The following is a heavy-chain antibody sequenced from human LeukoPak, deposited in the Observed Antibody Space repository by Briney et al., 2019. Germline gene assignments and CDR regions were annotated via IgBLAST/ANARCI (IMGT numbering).Heavy chain of an antibody. J-gene: IGHJ4*02. V-gene: IGHV6-1*01. CDR3: AGGSVTGSGWDS. CDR2: TYYRSMLRH. D-gene: IGHD6-19*01. Sequence: SQTLSLTCAISGDSFFSNSGAWNWVRHSPSRGLEWLGRTYYRSMLRHEYAVSMRSRVTINPDTSKNQFSLQLNSMTPEDTAVCYCAGGSVTGSGWDSWGQGNLVTVSS. CDR1: GDSFFSNSGA.